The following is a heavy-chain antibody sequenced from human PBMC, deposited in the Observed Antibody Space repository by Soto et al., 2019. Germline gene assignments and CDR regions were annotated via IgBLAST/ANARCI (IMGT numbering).Heavy chain of an antibody. CDR1: GGTFSSYT. Sequence: GASVKVSCKASGGTFSSYTISWVRQAPGQGLEWMGRIIPILGIANYAQKFQGRVTMTADTSTSTAYMELSSLRSDDTAVYYCARVSSSGYSSPFDYWGQGTLVTVSS. J-gene: IGHJ4*02. CDR3: ARVSSSGYSSPFDY. V-gene: IGHV1-69*02. D-gene: IGHD3-22*01. CDR2: IIPILGIA.